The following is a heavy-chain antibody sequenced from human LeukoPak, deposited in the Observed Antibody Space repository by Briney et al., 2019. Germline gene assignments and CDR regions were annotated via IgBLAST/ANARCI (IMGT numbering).Heavy chain of an antibody. CDR2: INHSGST. CDR1: GGSFSGYY. CDR3: ARDEPFTSSYDY. V-gene: IGHV4-34*01. J-gene: IGHJ4*02. D-gene: IGHD2-2*01. Sequence: PSETLSLTCAVYGGSFSGYYWSWIRQPPGKGLEWIGEINHSGSTNYNPSLKSRITISRDTSTNQFSLKLSSVTAADTAMYYCARDEPFTSSYDYWGQGTLVTVSS.